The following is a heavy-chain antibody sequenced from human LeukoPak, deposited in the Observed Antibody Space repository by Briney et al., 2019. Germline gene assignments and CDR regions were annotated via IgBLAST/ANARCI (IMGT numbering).Heavy chain of an antibody. CDR2: IKPSGGST. D-gene: IGHD2-15*01. Sequence: ASVKVSCKASGYTFTSYYMHWVRQAPGQGLEWMGIIKPSGGSTSYAQKFQGRVTMTRDTSTSTVYMELSSLRSEDTAVYYCARGYCSGGSCYSVGYFDYWGQGTLVTVSS. J-gene: IGHJ4*02. CDR3: ARGYCSGGSCYSVGYFDY. V-gene: IGHV1-46*01. CDR1: GYTFTSYY.